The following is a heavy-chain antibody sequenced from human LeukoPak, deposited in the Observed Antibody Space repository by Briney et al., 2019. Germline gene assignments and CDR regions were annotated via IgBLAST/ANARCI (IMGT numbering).Heavy chain of an antibody. V-gene: IGHV4-59*08. CDR1: GGSISSYY. CDR3: ARVCGDIVVVPAATDYYYYYSMDV. J-gene: IGHJ6*02. D-gene: IGHD2-2*01. Sequence: NASETLSLTCTVSGGSISSYYWSWIRQPPGKGLEWIGYIYYSGSTTYNPSLKGRVAIAVDTSKFQFSLKMSSVTAADTAVYYCARVCGDIVVVPAATDYYYYYSMDVWGQGTTVTVSS. CDR2: IYYSGST.